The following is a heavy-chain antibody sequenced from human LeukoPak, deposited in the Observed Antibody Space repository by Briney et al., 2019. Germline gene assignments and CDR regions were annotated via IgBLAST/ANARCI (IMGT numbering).Heavy chain of an antibody. D-gene: IGHD3/OR15-3a*01. Sequence: SVKVSCKASRGTFSSYAISWVRQAPGQGLEWMGGIIPIFGTANYAQKFQGRVTITADKSTSTAYMELSSLRSEDTAVYYCARPQDKGDDFWTGFGWFDPWGQGTLVTVSS. J-gene: IGHJ5*02. V-gene: IGHV1-69*06. CDR2: IIPIFGTA. CDR1: RGTFSSYA. CDR3: ARPQDKGDDFWTGFGWFDP.